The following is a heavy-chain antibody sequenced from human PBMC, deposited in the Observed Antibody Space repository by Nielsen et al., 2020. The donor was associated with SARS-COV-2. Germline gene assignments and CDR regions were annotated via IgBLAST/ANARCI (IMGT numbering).Heavy chain of an antibody. V-gene: IGHV7-4-1*02. CDR1: GYTFTSCA. Sequence: ASVKVSCKASGYTFTSCAMNWVRQAPGQGLEWMGWINTNTGNPTYAQGFIGRFVFSLDTSVSTAYLQISSLKAEDTAVYYCASSGLTVAGRPEAFDIWGQGTIVTVSS. J-gene: IGHJ3*02. CDR2: INTNTGNP. CDR3: ASSGLTVAGRPEAFDI. D-gene: IGHD6-19*01.